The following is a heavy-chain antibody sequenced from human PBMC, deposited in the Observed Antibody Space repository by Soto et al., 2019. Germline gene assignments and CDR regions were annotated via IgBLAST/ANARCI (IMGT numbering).Heavy chain of an antibody. CDR2: IIPIFGTA. Sequence: GASVKVSCKASGGTFSSYAISWVRQAPGQGLEWMGGIIPIFGTANYAQKFQGRVTITADESTSTAYMELSSLRSEDTAVYYCARVGYSSSWYGLGYYGMDVWGQGTTVTVSS. D-gene: IGHD6-13*01. CDR3: ARVGYSSSWYGLGYYGMDV. J-gene: IGHJ6*02. V-gene: IGHV1-69*13. CDR1: GGTFSSYA.